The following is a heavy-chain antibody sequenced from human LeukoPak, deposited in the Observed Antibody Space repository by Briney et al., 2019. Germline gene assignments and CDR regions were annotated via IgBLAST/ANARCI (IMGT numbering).Heavy chain of an antibody. V-gene: IGHV3-48*01. D-gene: IGHD3-9*01. CDR3: AKWAYYDILTGGENWFDP. Sequence: GGSLRLSCAASGFTFSSYNMNWVRQAPGKGLEWVSYISSSSSTIYYADSVKGRFTISRDKAKNSVYLQMNSLRAEDTAVYYCAKWAYYDILTGGENWFDPWGQGTLVTVSS. J-gene: IGHJ5*02. CDR2: ISSSSSTI. CDR1: GFTFSSYN.